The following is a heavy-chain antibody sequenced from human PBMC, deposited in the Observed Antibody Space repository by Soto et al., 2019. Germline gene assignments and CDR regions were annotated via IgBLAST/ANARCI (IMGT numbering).Heavy chain of an antibody. V-gene: IGHV3-23*01. CDR2: ISEDGIYT. J-gene: IGHJ3*01. D-gene: IGHD1-26*01. CDR3: AKETSPNTYYTFDF. Sequence: GGSLSLSCTASGFIFNNYAMRWGRQAPGEGLEWVSSISEDGIYTDYADSVKGRFTIFRDNSKNTLYVQMTSLRAEDTAVYYCAKETSPNTYYTFDFWGQGTMVTVSS. CDR1: GFIFNNYA.